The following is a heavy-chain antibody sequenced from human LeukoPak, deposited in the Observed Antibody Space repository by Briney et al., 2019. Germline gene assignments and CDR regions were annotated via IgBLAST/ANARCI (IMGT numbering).Heavy chain of an antibody. CDR1: GGSFSGYY. J-gene: IGHJ4*02. CDR3: ARVLWFGELFDY. V-gene: IGHV4-34*01. CDR2: INHSGST. D-gene: IGHD3-10*01. Sequence: ASETLSLTCAVYGGSFSGYYWSWIRQPPGKGLEWIGEINHSGSTNYNPSLKSRVTISVDTSKNQFSLKLSSVTAADTAVYYCARVLWFGELFDYWGQGTLVTVSS.